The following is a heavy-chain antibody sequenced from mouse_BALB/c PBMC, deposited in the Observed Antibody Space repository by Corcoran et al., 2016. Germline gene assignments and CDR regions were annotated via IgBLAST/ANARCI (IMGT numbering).Heavy chain of an antibody. CDR2: ISYDGSN. CDR3: ARDVY. V-gene: IGHV3-6*02. CDR1: GYSITSGYY. Sequence: DVQLQESGPGLVKPSQSLSLTCSVTGYSITSGYYWNWIRQFPGNKLEWMGYISYDGSNNYNPSLKNRNSITRDTSKNQFFLKLNSVTTEDTATYYCARDVYWGQGTTLTVSS. J-gene: IGHJ2*01.